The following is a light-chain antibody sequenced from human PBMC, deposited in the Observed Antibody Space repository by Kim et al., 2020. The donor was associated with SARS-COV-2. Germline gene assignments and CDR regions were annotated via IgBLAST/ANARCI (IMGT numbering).Light chain of an antibody. J-gene: IGLJ2*01. CDR3: YSAADYIPV. CDR2: KDN. V-gene: IGLV3-27*01. Sequence: VSPGQTAGVTFSGDVLSEYNARWEQKKPGQAPVLVIYKDNERPSGFPERFSGSRSGTSVTLTIIGAQVEDEADYYCYSAADYIPVFGGGTQLTVL. CDR1: VLSEYN.